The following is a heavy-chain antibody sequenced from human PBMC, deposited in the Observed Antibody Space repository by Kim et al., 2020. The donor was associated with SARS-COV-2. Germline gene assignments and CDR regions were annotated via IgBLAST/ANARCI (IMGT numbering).Heavy chain of an antibody. D-gene: IGHD6-13*01. J-gene: IGHJ5*02. CDR2: IYYSGST. CDR1: GDSISSYY. V-gene: IGHV4-59*08. Sequence: SETLSLTCTVSGDSISSYYWSWIRQSPGKGLEWIGYIYYSGSTNYNPSLKSRVTISVDTSKNQFSLKLSSVTAADTAVYYCARYSSTWNRFDPWGQGTLVTVSS. CDR3: ARYSSTWNRFDP.